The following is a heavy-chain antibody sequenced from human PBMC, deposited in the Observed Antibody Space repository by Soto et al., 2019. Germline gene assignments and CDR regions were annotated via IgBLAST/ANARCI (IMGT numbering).Heavy chain of an antibody. J-gene: IGHJ2*01. V-gene: IGHV4-39*01. D-gene: IGHD5-18*01. CDR1: SGPISSSSYY. Sequence: PSETLSLTCSVSSGPISSSSYYWGWIRQAPGKGLEWLATIYYTGYTYHNPSLKSHVTISVDTSKDQFSLELTSVTAADTALYYCARSAIATHWFFDLWGRGTLVTSPQ. CDR2: IYYTGYT. CDR3: ARSAIATHWFFDL.